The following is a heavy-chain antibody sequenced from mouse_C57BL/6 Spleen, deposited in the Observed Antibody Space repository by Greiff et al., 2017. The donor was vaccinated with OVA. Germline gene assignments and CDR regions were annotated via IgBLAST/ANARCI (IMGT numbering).Heavy chain of an antibody. D-gene: IGHD2-3*01. CDR1: GYSITSGYY. CDR2: ISYDGSN. J-gene: IGHJ1*03. Sequence: EVQLQESGPGLVKPSQSLSLTCSVTGYSITSGYYWNWIRQFPGNKLEWMGYISYDGSNNYNPSLKNRISITRDTSKNQFFLKLNSVTTEDTATYYCARDPLYDGYYVRYFDVWGTGTTVTVSS. V-gene: IGHV3-6*01. CDR3: ARDPLYDGYYVRYFDV.